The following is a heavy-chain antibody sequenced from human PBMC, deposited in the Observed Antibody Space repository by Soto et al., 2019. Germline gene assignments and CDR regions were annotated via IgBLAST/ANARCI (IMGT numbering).Heavy chain of an antibody. D-gene: IGHD1-1*01. CDR2: ISAYNGNT. CDR3: ARDSCAGRVHYYGMDV. Sequence: QVQLVQSGAEVKKPGASVKVSCKASGYTFTSYGISWVRQAPGQGLEWMGWISAYNGNTNYAQKLQGRVTMTTDTSTSTAYMELRSLRSDDTAVYYWARDSCAGRVHYYGMDVWGQGTTVTVSS. V-gene: IGHV1-18*01. CDR1: GYTFTSYG. J-gene: IGHJ6*02.